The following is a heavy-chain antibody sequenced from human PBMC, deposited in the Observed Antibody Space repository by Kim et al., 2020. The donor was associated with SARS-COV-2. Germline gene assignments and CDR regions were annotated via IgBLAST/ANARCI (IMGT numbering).Heavy chain of an antibody. D-gene: IGHD6-19*01. V-gene: IGHV1-18*01. CDR1: GYTFTSYG. Sequence: ASVKVSCKASGYTFTSYGISWVRQAPGQGLEWMGWISAYNGNTNYAQKLQGRVTMTTDTSTSTAYMELRSLRSDDTAVYYCARDRSSGWYSSEGFDPWGQGTLVTVSS. CDR3: ARDRSSGWYSSEGFDP. CDR2: ISAYNGNT. J-gene: IGHJ5*02.